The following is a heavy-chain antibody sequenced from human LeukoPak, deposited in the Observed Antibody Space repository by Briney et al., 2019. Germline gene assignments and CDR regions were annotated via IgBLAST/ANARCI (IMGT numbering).Heavy chain of an antibody. Sequence: GESLKISCMGSGYSFTSYWIAWVRQMPGKGLEWMGMIYPGDSDSRYSLSFQGQVTISADKSISTAYLQWSSLKASDTAMYYCARHDSSSDYWGEGTLVSVSS. CDR3: ARHDSSSDY. V-gene: IGHV5-51*01. CDR1: GYSFTSYW. J-gene: IGHJ4*02. D-gene: IGHD6-6*01. CDR2: IYPGDSDS.